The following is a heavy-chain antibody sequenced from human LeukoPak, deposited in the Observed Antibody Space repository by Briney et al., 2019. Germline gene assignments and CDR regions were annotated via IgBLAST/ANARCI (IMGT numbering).Heavy chain of an antibody. D-gene: IGHD3-22*01. J-gene: IGHJ4*02. V-gene: IGHV4-34*01. CDR3: ARAKQRITMIALDY. Sequence: SETLSVICAVYGGSFIGYYWSWIRQPPGKGLEGIGEINHSGSTNYNPSLKSRVTISVDTSKNQFSLMLSSVTAADTAVYYCARAKQRITMIALDYWGQGTLVTVSS. CDR2: INHSGST. CDR1: GGSFIGYY.